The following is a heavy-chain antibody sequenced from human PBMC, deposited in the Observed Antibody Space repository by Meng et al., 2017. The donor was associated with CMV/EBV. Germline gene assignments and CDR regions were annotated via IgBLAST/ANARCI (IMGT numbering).Heavy chain of an antibody. J-gene: IGHJ5*02. V-gene: IGHV2-5*02. CDR2: IYWDDDK. D-gene: IGHD6-13*01. CDR1: GFSLSTSGVG. CDR3: AHKGRRMAAAGINWFDP. Sequence: QITLKEAGPTLVKPTQTLPLTCTFSGFSLSTSGVGVGWIRQPPGKALEWLALIYWDDDKRYSPSLKSRLTITKDTSKNQVVLTMTNMDPVDTATYYCAHKGRRMAAAGINWFDPWGQGTLVTVSS.